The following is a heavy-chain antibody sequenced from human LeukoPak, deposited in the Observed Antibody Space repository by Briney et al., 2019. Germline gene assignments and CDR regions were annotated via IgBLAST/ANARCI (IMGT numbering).Heavy chain of an antibody. Sequence: GASVKVSCKASGYTFTSYGISWVRQAPGQGLEWMGWISAYNGNTNYAQKLQGRVTMTTDTSTSTAYMELRSLRSDDTAVYYCARDRGNEVVNTTPADYWGQGTLVTVSS. J-gene: IGHJ4*02. V-gene: IGHV1-18*01. CDR2: ISAYNGNT. D-gene: IGHD2-15*01. CDR3: ARDRGNEVVNTTPADY. CDR1: GYTFTSYG.